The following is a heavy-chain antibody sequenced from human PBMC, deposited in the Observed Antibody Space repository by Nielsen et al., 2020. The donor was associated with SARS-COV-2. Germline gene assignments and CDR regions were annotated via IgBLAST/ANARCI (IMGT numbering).Heavy chain of an antibody. Sequence: GESLKISCAASGFTFSSYAMHWVHQAPGKGLEWLAVISYDGTSKYYADSVKGRFTISRDNSQNTLFLQMNSLRAEDTAVYYCAREEVVLAVAGTGFDYWGQGTLVTVSS. J-gene: IGHJ4*02. CDR3: AREEVVLAVAGTGFDY. CDR1: GFTFSSYA. D-gene: IGHD6-19*01. V-gene: IGHV3-30*04. CDR2: ISYDGTSK.